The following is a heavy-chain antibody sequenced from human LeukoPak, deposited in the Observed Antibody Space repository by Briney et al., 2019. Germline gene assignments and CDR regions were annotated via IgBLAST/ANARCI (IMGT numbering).Heavy chain of an antibody. CDR1: GFTFSTYA. CDR2: ISGSGGGT. CDR3: AKWKFADVRKNYYGSGSYYGGFDY. V-gene: IGHV3-23*01. J-gene: IGHJ4*02. D-gene: IGHD3-10*01. Sequence: GGSLRLPCAASGFTFSTYAMSWVRQAAGKGLEWVSLISGSGGGTYYADSVKGRFTISRDNSKNTLYLQLNSLRVEDTAVYYCAKWKFADVRKNYYGSGSYYGGFDYWGPGTLVTVSS.